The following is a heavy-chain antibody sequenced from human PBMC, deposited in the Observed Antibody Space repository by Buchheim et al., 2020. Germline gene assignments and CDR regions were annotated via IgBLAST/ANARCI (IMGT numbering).Heavy chain of an antibody. CDR2: TSADGKTN. J-gene: IGHJ4*02. CDR1: GFIFSNYG. CDR3: AKMGGITTYYYDSSAYYGFDF. D-gene: IGHD3-22*01. Sequence: QMQLVESGGGVVQPGGSLRLSCAASGFIFSNYGLHWVRRAPGKGLEWVAVTSADGKTNNYADSVKGRFIISRDNSKNTMSLLMNSLRPEDSAVYYCAKMGGITTYYYDSSAYYGFDFWDQGT. V-gene: IGHV3-30*18.